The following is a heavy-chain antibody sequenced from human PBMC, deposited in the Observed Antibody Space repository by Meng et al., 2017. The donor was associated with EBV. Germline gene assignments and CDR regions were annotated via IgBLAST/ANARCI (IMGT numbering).Heavy chain of an antibody. Sequence: QGPLPEPAPVLVMPSEPLSPPCTVAGASVSGGTYHWSWIRQPPGKELEWIGYIYDGGTTIYNPSLKSRVTILVDASKNQFSLKLSSVTTADTAVYYCAKSRSSTPGVVDYWGQGTLVTVSS. CDR3: AKSRSSTPGVVDY. D-gene: IGHD3-10*01. J-gene: IGHJ4*02. V-gene: IGHV4-61*01. CDR1: GASVSGGTYH. CDR2: IYDGGTT.